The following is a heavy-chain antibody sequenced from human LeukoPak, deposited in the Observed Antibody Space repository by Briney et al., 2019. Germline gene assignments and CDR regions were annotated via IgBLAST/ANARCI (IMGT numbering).Heavy chain of an antibody. V-gene: IGHV3-23*01. CDR2: ISGSGGST. CDR3: AKGGYSYGYAY. J-gene: IGHJ4*02. CDR1: GFTFSSYA. D-gene: IGHD5-18*01. Sequence: GGSLRLSCAASGFTFSSYAMSWVRQAPGKGLEWVSAISGSGGSTYYADSVKGRFTISRDSSKNTLYLQMNSLRAEDTAVYYCAKGGYSYGYAYWGQGTLVTVSS.